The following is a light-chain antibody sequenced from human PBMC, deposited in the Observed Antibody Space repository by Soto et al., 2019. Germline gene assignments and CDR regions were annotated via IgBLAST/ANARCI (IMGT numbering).Light chain of an antibody. CDR1: SSNIGSNT. Sequence: QSVLTQPPSASGTPGQRVTISCSGGSSNIGSNTVNWYQHLPGTAPKLLIYSNNQRPXXXXXRXXXSMSGTSASLAISGLQSEDEADYYCAAWDDSLNGPVFGGGTKLTVL. CDR3: AAWDDSLNGPV. CDR2: SNN. J-gene: IGLJ2*01. V-gene: IGLV1-44*01.